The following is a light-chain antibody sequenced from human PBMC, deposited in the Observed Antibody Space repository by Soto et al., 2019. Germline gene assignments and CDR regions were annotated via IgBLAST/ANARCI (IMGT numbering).Light chain of an antibody. CDR1: TSDVGGYEY. V-gene: IGLV2-14*01. CDR2: EVS. CDR3: SSYTSSSTYV. Sequence: QSALTQPASVSGSPGQSITISCTGTTSDVGGYEYVSWYQQHPGKAPKLMIYEVSTRPSGVSNRFSGSKSGTTASLTNSGLQAEDEADYYCSSYTSSSTYVFGSGTKVTVL. J-gene: IGLJ1*01.